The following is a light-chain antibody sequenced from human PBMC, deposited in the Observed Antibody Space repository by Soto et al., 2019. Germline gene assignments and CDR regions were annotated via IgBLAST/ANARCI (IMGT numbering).Light chain of an antibody. CDR3: LQRTGWPWT. CDR1: QSVSSY. J-gene: IGKJ1*01. V-gene: IGKV3-11*01. Sequence: EIVLTQSPATLSLSPGERATLSCRASQSVSSYLAWYQQKPGQAPRLLIYDASNRATDIPARFSGSGSRTDFTLPISSLAPEDFAVYYCLQRTGWPWTFGQGTKVEIK. CDR2: DAS.